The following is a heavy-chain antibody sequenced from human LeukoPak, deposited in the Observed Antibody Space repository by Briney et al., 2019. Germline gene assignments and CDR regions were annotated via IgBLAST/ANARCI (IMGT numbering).Heavy chain of an antibody. D-gene: IGHD3-22*01. CDR3: ARDEITMIVVPGDY. CDR1: GYTFTSYG. V-gene: IGHV1-18*01. J-gene: IGHJ4*02. Sequence: ASVKVSCKASGYTFTSYGISWVRQAPGQGLEWMGWVSAYNGNTNYAQKLQGRVTMTTDTSTSTAYMELRSLRSDDTAVYYCARDEITMIVVPGDYWGQGTLVTVSS. CDR2: VSAYNGNT.